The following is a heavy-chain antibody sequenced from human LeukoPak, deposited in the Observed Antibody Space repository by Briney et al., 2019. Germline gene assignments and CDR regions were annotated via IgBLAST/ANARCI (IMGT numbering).Heavy chain of an antibody. CDR2: ISYSGNT. V-gene: IGHV4-59*08. D-gene: IGHD3-10*01. CDR3: AKIGDAGLGSHDY. Sequence: PSETLSLTCTVSGGSINTFYWSWIRQPPGKGLEWIGHISYSGNTNYNPSLKSRVTISLDTSKAQFSLKLRSVTAADTAVYYCAKIGDAGLGSHDYWGQGTLVTISS. CDR1: GGSINTFY. J-gene: IGHJ4*02.